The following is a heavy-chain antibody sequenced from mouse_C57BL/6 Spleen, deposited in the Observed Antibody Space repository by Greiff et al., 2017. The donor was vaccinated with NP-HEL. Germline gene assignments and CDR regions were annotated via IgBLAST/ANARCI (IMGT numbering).Heavy chain of an antibody. CDR3: ARSYYGEVWFAY. CDR2: ISDGGSYT. V-gene: IGHV5-4*01. D-gene: IGHD1-1*01. Sequence: EVQLVESGGGLVKPGGSLKLSCAASGFTFSSYAMSWVRQTPEKRLEWVATISDGGSYTYYPDNVKGRFTISRDNAKNNLYLQMSHLKSEDTAMYYCARSYYGEVWFAYWGQGTLVTVSA. J-gene: IGHJ3*01. CDR1: GFTFSSYA.